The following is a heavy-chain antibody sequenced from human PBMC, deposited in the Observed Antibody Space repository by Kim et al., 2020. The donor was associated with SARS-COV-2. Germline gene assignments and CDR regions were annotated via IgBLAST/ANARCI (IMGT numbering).Heavy chain of an antibody. CDR2: K. V-gene: IGHV3-7*01. CDR3: VRDSWTNYYMDV. J-gene: IGHJ6*03. D-gene: IGHD5-12*01. Sequence: KYYVDSVKGRFTIARDNAKNSLYLQMDSLRAEDTGMYYCVRDSWTNYYMDVWGKGTTVTVSS.